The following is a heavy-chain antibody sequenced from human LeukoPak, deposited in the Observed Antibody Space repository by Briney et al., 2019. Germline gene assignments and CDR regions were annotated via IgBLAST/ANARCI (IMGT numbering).Heavy chain of an antibody. V-gene: IGHV3-23*01. Sequence: GGSLRLSCVASGFTFGNYAMSWVRQAPGKGLEWVSVCSGGGDATYYADSVKGRFTILRDNSKNTLYLQMNSLTVEDTAVYFCARGPGFWSGDDWFDPWGLGTLVTVSS. CDR1: GFTFGNYA. D-gene: IGHD3-3*01. CDR2: CSGGGDAT. CDR3: ARGPGFWSGDDWFDP. J-gene: IGHJ5*02.